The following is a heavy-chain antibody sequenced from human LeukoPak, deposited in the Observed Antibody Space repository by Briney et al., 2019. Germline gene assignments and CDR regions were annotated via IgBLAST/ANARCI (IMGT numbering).Heavy chain of an antibody. CDR1: GFTFSSYA. CDR2: ISGSGAYT. CDR3: AKYFASGSYYKLPH. D-gene: IGHD3-10*01. Sequence: GGSLRLSCAASGFTFSSYAMTWVRQAPGKGLEWVSTISGSGAYTYYADSVKGRLTISRDNSKNTLYLQMNSLRAEDTAVYYCAKYFASGSYYKLPHWGQGTLVTVSS. J-gene: IGHJ1*01. V-gene: IGHV3-23*01.